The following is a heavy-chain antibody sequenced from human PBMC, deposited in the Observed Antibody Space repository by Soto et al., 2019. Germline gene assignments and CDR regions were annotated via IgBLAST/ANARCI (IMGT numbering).Heavy chain of an antibody. J-gene: IGHJ4*02. CDR2: ITSSSTTI. D-gene: IGHD4-17*01. Sequence: LRLSCAASGFTFSRYSMNWVRQAPGKGLEWVSYITSSSTTIYYADSVKGRFTISRDNALNSLYLHMHSLRDEDTAVYYCARDLFGDYNYWGQGTLVTVSS. V-gene: IGHV3-48*02. CDR1: GFTFSRYS. CDR3: ARDLFGDYNY.